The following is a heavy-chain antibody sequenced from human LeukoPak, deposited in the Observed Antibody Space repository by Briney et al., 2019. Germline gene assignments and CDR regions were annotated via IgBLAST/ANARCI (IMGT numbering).Heavy chain of an antibody. CDR2: IKYEGSEK. CDR1: GARFSGHW. D-gene: IGHD1-14*01. Sequence: YPGRPLRLSCAGVGARFSGHWINSVRQAPGEGLECVATIKYEGSEKDYVDSVKGRYTHSRDDAKNSKYLQMNNLRAEDTAGYYCGRRNWFDPWGQGTLVTVSS. J-gene: IGHJ5*02. CDR3: GRRNWFDP. V-gene: IGHV3-7*05.